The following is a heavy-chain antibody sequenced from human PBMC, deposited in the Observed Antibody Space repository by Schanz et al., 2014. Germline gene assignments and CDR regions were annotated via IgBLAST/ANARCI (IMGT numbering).Heavy chain of an antibody. J-gene: IGHJ6*02. CDR2: ISSGSSYA. D-gene: IGHD2-15*01. CDR1: GFTFRDYY. CDR3: AKGMGYCSGGTCYDYYYYGLDV. V-gene: IGHV3-11*05. Sequence: QVQLLQFGGGVVQPGRSLRLSCAASGFTFRDYYMSWIRQAPGKGLEWVSDISSGSSYANYADSVKGRFTISRDNAKNSLYLQMNSLRAEDTAIYYCAKGMGYCSGGTCYDYYYYGLDVWGQGTTVTVSS.